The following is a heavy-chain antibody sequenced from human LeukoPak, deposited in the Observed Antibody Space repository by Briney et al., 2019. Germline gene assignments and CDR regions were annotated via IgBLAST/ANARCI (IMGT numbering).Heavy chain of an antibody. CDR2: MNPNSGNT. CDR3: ARGGPTAGRKRTYYPLGY. J-gene: IGHJ4*02. V-gene: IGHV1-8*01. Sequence: ASVKVSCKASGYTFTSYDINWVRQATGQGLEWIGWMNPNSGNTGYAQKFQGRVTMTRNTSISTAYMELSSLRSEDTAVYYCARGGPTAGRKRTYYPLGYWGQGTLVTVSS. D-gene: IGHD6-19*01. CDR1: GYTFTSYD.